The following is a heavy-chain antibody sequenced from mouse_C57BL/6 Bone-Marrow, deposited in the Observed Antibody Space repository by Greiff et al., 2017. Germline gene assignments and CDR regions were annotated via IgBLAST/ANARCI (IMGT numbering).Heavy chain of an antibody. V-gene: IGHV1-82*01. CDR3: ARGDYYCYDGDASYWYFDV. J-gene: IGHJ1*03. Sequence: QVQLQQSGPELVKPGASVKISCKASGYAFSSSWMNWVKQRPGKGLEWIGRIYPRSGNTYYNEKFRGKATLTADKSSSTAYMERRSLTSEDSAFYFWARGDYYCYDGDASYWYFDVWGTGTTVTVSS. CDR1: GYAFSSSW. CDR2: IYPRSGNT. D-gene: IGHD2-2*01.